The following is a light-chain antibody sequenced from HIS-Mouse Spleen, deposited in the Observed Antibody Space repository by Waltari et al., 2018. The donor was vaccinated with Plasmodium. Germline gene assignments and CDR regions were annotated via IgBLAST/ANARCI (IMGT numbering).Light chain of an antibody. CDR1: ALPKKS. Sequence: SYELTQPPSVSVSPGQTARITCSGEALPKKSAYWYQQKSGQAPVLVIYEDSKRPSGIPERFSGSSSGTMATLTISGAQVEDEADYYSYSTDSSGNHRVFGGGTKLTVL. CDR2: EDS. V-gene: IGLV3-10*01. J-gene: IGLJ3*02. CDR3: YSTDSSGNHRV.